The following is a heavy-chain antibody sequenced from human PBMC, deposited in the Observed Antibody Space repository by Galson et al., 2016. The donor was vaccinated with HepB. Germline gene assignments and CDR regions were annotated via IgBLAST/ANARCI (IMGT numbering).Heavy chain of an antibody. Sequence: CAISGDSVSRNGVAWNWIRQSPSRGLEWLGRTRYTSKWYNDYAESVRSRIIINPDTPKNQFSLQLNSVTPEDTAVYFCARDRRGTCTGGRCYYYGMDVWGQGTTVTVSS. J-gene: IGHJ6*02. CDR3: ARDRRGTCTGGRCYYYGMDV. CDR2: TRYTSKWYN. CDR1: GDSVSRNGVA. V-gene: IGHV6-1*01. D-gene: IGHD2-8*02.